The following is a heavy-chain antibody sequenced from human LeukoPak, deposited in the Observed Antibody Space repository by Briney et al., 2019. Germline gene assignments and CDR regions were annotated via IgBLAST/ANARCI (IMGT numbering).Heavy chain of an antibody. V-gene: IGHV3-7*05. J-gene: IGHJ4*02. CDR2: IEGDGSTK. CDR3: THRLEY. D-gene: IGHD3-22*01. CDR1: GFTFSSSW. Sequence: GGSLRLSCAASGFTFSSSWMTWVRQAPGKGLEWVANIEGDGSTKNYVDSVKGRFTISRDNSKNSLYLQMNSLRVGDTAVYYCTHRLEYWGQGTLVTVSS.